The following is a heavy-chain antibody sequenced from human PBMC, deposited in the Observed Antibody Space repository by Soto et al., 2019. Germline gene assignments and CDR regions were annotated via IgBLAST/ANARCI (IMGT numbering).Heavy chain of an antibody. Sequence: QVQLVQSGAEMRKPGSSLRVSCKASGGTFSDFAFSWVRQAPGQGPEWMGGIAPRFGSPNYAQKFGGRGTISADTATSTVSMEGSSRRFAATAAYGCARERRQIRLGKYSITGMDVWGQATGITGSS. CDR1: GGTFSDFA. V-gene: IGHV1-69*06. D-gene: IGHD3-16*01. J-gene: IGHJ6*02. CDR3: ARERRQIRLGKYSITGMDV. CDR2: IAPRFGSP.